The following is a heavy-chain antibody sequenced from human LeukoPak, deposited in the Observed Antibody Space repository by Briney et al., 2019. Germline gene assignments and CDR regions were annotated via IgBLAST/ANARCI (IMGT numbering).Heavy chain of an antibody. CDR3: ARGGVPIVVVPATMKYYYYGMDV. Sequence: PSETLSLTCTVSGDSISSYYWSWIRQPPGKGLEWIGYIYYRGSTTYNPSLKSRVTISVDTSKNQFSLKLSSVTAADTAVYYCARGGVPIVVVPATMKYYYYGMDVWGQGATVTVSS. CDR2: IYYRGST. V-gene: IGHV4-59*12. J-gene: IGHJ6*02. CDR1: GDSISSYY. D-gene: IGHD2-2*01.